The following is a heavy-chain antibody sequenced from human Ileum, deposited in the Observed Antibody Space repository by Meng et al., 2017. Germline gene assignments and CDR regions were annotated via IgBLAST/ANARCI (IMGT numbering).Heavy chain of an antibody. CDR3: ARGPLLGWFDP. CDR1: GFTVMLYY. V-gene: IGHV3-53*01. Sequence: EVELVESGGGLIQSGGSLRLYCVPSGFTVMLYYMSWVRQAPGKGLEWVSVIYSGDTTYYADSVKGRFTISRDNSKNTLFLQMNSLRADDTAVYYCARGPLLGWFDPWGQGTLVTVSS. CDR2: IYSGDTT. D-gene: IGHD1-26*01. J-gene: IGHJ5*02.